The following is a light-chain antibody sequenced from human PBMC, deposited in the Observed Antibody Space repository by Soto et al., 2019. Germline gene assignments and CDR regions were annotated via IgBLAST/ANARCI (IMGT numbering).Light chain of an antibody. CDR1: QDISNY. CDR3: QQYDNLPFT. Sequence: DIQMTQSPSSLSASVGDRVTITCQASQDISNYLNWYQQKPGKAPKLLIYDASNLETGVPSRFSGSGSGTDFTFTISSLQPEDIATYYCQQYDNLPFTFGPGTQVDI. CDR2: DAS. V-gene: IGKV1-33*01. J-gene: IGKJ3*01.